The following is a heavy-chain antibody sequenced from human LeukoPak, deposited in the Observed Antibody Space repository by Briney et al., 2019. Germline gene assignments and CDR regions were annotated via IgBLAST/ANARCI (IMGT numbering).Heavy chain of an antibody. D-gene: IGHD3-9*01. Sequence: SVKVSCKASGGTFSSYAISWVRQAPGQGLEWMGGIIPIFGTANYAQEFQGRVTITADKSTSTAYMELSSLRSEDTAVYYCAREGYYDILTGYSQHYYYYYMDVWGKGTTVTVSS. J-gene: IGHJ6*03. CDR3: AREGYYDILTGYSQHYYYYYMDV. CDR1: GGTFSSYA. CDR2: IIPIFGTA. V-gene: IGHV1-69*06.